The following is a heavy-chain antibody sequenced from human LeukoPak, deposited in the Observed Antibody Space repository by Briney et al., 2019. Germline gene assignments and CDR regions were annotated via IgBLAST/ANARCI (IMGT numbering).Heavy chain of an antibody. CDR1: GFTFSSSA. Sequence: GSLRLSCAASGFTFSSSAMSWVRQAPGKGLEWVSFIYSDNTHYSDSVKGRFTISRDNSKNTLYLQMNSLRAEDTAVYYCARRAGAYSHPYDYWGQGTLVTVSS. V-gene: IGHV3-53*01. CDR2: IYSDNT. CDR3: ARRAGAYSHPYDY. D-gene: IGHD4/OR15-4a*01. J-gene: IGHJ4*02.